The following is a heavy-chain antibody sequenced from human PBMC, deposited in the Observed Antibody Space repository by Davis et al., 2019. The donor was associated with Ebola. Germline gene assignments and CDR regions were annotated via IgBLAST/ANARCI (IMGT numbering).Heavy chain of an antibody. V-gene: IGHV3-33*08. CDR2: IWYDGSNK. J-gene: IGHJ6*04. Sequence: GESLKISCAASGFTFSSYSMNWVRQAPGKGLEWVAVIWYDGSNKYYADSVKGRFTISRDNSKNTLYLQMNSLRAEDTAVYYCAREEVYYGMDVWGKGTTVTVSS. CDR3: AREEVYYGMDV. CDR1: GFTFSSYS.